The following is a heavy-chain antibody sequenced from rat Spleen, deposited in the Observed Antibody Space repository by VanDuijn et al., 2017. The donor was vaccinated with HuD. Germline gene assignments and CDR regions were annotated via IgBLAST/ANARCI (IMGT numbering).Heavy chain of an antibody. D-gene: IGHD1-8*01. J-gene: IGHJ2*01. CDR3: AVSTVAL. Sequence: QVQMKETGPGLVQTTLTLSATCTGFGSSSTSYGVHWVRQATGMGLEWMGIIWGDGRTDYNSALNSRLSISRDTSKSQVFLTMSSLQTDDTAVYYCAVSTVALWGQGVMVTVSS. CDR2: IWGDGRT. V-gene: IGHV2-77*01. CDR1: GSSSTSYG.